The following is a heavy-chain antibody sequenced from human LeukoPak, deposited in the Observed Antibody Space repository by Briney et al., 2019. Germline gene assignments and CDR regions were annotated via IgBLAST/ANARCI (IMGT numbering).Heavy chain of an antibody. J-gene: IGHJ4*02. D-gene: IGHD6-13*01. Sequence: SVEVSCKASGGTFSSYAISWVRQAPGQGLEWMGRIIPILGIANYAQKFQGRVTITADKSTSTAYMELSSLRSEDTAVYYCARFSREGIAAAGASFDYWGQGTLVTVSS. CDR2: IIPILGIA. CDR3: ARFSREGIAAAGASFDY. V-gene: IGHV1-69*04. CDR1: GGTFSSYA.